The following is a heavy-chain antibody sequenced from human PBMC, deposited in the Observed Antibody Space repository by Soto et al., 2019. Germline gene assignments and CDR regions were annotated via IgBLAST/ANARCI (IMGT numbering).Heavy chain of an antibody. CDR2: IIPIFGTA. CDR3: ARELGGYNYGHYCYYGMDV. V-gene: IGHV1-69*13. D-gene: IGHD5-12*01. CDR1: GGTFSSYA. J-gene: IGHJ6*02. Sequence: GASVKVSCKASGGTFSSYAISWVRQAPGQGLEWMGGIIPIFGTANYAQKFQGRVTITADESTSTAYMELSSLRYEDTAVYYCARELGGYNYGHYCYYGMDVWGQGTTVTVSS.